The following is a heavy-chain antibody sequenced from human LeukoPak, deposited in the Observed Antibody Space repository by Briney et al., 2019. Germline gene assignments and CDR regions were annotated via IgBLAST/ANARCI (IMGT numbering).Heavy chain of an antibody. Sequence: SETLSLTCAVYGGSFSGYYWSWIRQPPGKGLEWIGEINQSGSTNYNPSLKSRVTISVDTSKNQFSLKLSSVTAADTAVYYCARHGTQNYDILTGYYYNYYFDYWGQGTLVTVSS. D-gene: IGHD3-9*01. V-gene: IGHV4-34*01. CDR1: GGSFSGYY. J-gene: IGHJ4*02. CDR3: ARHGTQNYDILTGYYYNYYFDY. CDR2: INQSGST.